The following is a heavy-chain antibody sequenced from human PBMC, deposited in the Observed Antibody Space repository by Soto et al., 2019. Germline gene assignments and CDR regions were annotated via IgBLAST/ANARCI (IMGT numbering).Heavy chain of an antibody. D-gene: IGHD4-17*01. CDR3: ATESLRENDFDI. Sequence: QVQLQESGPGLVKPSQILSLTCTVSGGSISRGAYYWTWIRQHPGKGLEWIGNIYYTGYTKYNPSLQSRVTISLDTAKNQFSLKLSSVTAADTAVYYCATESLRENDFDIWGQGTTVTVS. J-gene: IGHJ3*02. CDR1: GGSISRGAYY. CDR2: IYYTGYT. V-gene: IGHV4-31*03.